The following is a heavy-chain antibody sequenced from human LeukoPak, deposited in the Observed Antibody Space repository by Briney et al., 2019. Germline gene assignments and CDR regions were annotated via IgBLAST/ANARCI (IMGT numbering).Heavy chain of an antibody. CDR1: GGSFSGYY. CDR2: IYTSGST. Sequence: SETLSLTCAVYGGSFSGYYWSWIRQPAGKGLEWIGRIYTSGSTNYNPSLKSRVTMSVDTSKNQFSLKLSSVTAEDTAVYYCARDLLGIAVAGPQKELPEDYWGQGTLVTVSS. CDR3: ARDLLGIAVAGPQKELPEDY. J-gene: IGHJ4*02. V-gene: IGHV4-4*07. D-gene: IGHD6-19*01.